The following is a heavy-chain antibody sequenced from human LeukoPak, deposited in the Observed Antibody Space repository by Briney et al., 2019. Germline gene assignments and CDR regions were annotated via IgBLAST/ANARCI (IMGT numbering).Heavy chain of an antibody. CDR2: IIPIFGIA. CDR3: ARSSYTATLDY. Sequence: ASVKVSCKASGGTFSSYAISWVRQAPGQGLEWMGRIIPIFGIANYAQEFQGSVTITADKSTSTAYMELSSLRSEDTAVYYCARSSYTATLDYWGQGTLVTVSS. CDR1: GGTFSSYA. D-gene: IGHD5-18*01. J-gene: IGHJ4*02. V-gene: IGHV1-69*04.